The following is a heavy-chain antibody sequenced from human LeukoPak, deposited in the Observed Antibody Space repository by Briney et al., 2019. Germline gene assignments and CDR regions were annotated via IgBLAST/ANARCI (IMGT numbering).Heavy chain of an antibody. J-gene: IGHJ5*02. Sequence: GESLKISCKGSGYRFTSYWIGGVRQMPGKGLEWMGIIYPGDSDTRYSPSFQGQVTNSADKSISTAYLQWSSLKASDTAMYYCARHIEVGSGRGNNWFDPWGQGTLVTVSS. D-gene: IGHD6-19*01. CDR3: ARHIEVGSGRGNNWFDP. CDR2: IYPGDSDT. V-gene: IGHV5-51*01. CDR1: GYRFTSYW.